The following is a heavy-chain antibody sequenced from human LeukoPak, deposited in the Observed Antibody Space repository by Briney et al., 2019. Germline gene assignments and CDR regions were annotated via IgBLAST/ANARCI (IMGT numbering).Heavy chain of an antibody. Sequence: GGSLRLSCAASGFTFSSYGMHWVRQAPGKGLEWVAFIRYDGSNKYYADSVKGRFTISRDNSKNTLYLQMNSLRAEDTAVYYCAKVSESWGWTYFDYWGQGILVTVSS. D-gene: IGHD3-16*01. V-gene: IGHV3-30*02. CDR1: GFTFSSYG. CDR3: AKVSESWGWTYFDY. CDR2: IRYDGSNK. J-gene: IGHJ4*02.